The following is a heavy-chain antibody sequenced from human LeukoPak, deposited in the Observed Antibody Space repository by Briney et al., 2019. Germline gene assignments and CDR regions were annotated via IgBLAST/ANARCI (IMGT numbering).Heavy chain of an antibody. CDR2: INHSGST. Sequence: PSETLSLTCAVYGGSFSGYYWSWIRQPPGKGLEWIGEINHSGSTNYNPSLKSRVTISVDTSKNQFSLKLSSVTAADTAVYYCARGPLRVISNYIAARVYFDYWGQGTLVTVSS. J-gene: IGHJ4*02. D-gene: IGHD6-6*01. CDR3: ARGPLRVISNYIAARVYFDY. CDR1: GGSFSGYY. V-gene: IGHV4-34*01.